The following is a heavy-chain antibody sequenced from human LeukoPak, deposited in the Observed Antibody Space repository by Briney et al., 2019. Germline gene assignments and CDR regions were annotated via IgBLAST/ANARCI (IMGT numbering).Heavy chain of an antibody. V-gene: IGHV3-30*02. CDR1: GFTFSSYG. J-gene: IGHJ4*02. CDR3: AKDSRNLPFDY. D-gene: IGHD1-14*01. CDR2: IRSDGSNK. Sequence: DPGGSLRLSCAASGFTFSSYGMHWVRQAPGKGLEWVAFIRSDGSNKYYADSVKGRFTVSRDNSKNTLYLQMNSLGAGDTAVYYCAKDSRNLPFDYWGQGTLVTVSS.